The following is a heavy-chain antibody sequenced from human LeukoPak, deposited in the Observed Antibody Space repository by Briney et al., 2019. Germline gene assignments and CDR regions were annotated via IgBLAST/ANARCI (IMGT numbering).Heavy chain of an antibody. CDR2: IWYDGSNK. Sequence: GGSLRLSCAAFGFTFSSYGMHWVRQAPGKGLEWVAVIWYDGSNKYYADSVKGRFTISRDNSKNTLYLQMNSLRAEDTAVYYCARVKVRYFDWAPIDYWGQGTLVTVSS. CDR3: ARVKVRYFDWAPIDY. D-gene: IGHD3-9*01. CDR1: GFTFSSYG. J-gene: IGHJ4*02. V-gene: IGHV3-33*01.